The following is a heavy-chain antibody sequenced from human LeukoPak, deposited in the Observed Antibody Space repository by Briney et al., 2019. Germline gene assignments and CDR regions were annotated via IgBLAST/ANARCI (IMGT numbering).Heavy chain of an antibody. CDR3: ARLITVTDDAFDI. D-gene: IGHD4-11*01. CDR2: IIPIFGTA. J-gene: IGHJ3*02. V-gene: IGHV1-69*05. Sequence: ASVKVSCKASGGTFSSYAISWVRQAPGQGLEWMGGIIPIFGTANYAQKFQGRVTITTDESTSTAYMELSSLRSEDTAVYYCARLITVTDDAFDIWGQGTMVNVSS. CDR1: GGTFSSYA.